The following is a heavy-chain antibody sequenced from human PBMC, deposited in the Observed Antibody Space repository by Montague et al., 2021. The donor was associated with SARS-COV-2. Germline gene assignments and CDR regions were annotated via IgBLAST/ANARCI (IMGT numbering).Heavy chain of an antibody. V-gene: IGHV4-34*01. CDR2: VKHSGDT. CDR1: GGSFSGYS. CDR3: FLYSSSSRWFVP. D-gene: IGHD6-13*01. Sequence: SETLSLTCAVHGGSFSGYSWIWIRQPPGKGLEWIGEVKHSGDTKYNTSLKSRVAISIDTSKNQFSLKLSPVTAADTAVYYCFLYSSSSRWFVPWGQGTLVTVSS. J-gene: IGHJ5*02.